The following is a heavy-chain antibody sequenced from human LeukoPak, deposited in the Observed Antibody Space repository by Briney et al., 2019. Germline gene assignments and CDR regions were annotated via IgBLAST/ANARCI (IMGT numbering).Heavy chain of an antibody. CDR3: ARDGVVRDYYYYGMDV. CDR1: GYTFTSYG. J-gene: IGHJ6*02. V-gene: IGHV1-18*01. Sequence: ASVKVSCKASGYTFTSYGISWVRQAPGQGLEWMGWISAYNGNTNYAQKLQGRVTMTTDTSTSTAYMELRSLRSDDTAVYYCARDGVVRDYYYYGMDVWGQGTTVTVSS. D-gene: IGHD2-8*01. CDR2: ISAYNGNT.